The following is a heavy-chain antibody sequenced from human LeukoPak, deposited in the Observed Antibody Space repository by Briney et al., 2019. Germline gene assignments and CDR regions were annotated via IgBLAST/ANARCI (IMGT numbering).Heavy chain of an antibody. D-gene: IGHD6-19*01. J-gene: IGHJ3*02. CDR3: ARRVAVCPRYGFGI. CDR2: IYYTGNT. V-gene: IGHV4-61*01. CDR1: GDSVSSGSFY. Sequence: SETLSLTCTVSGDSVSSGSFYWTWIRQPPGKGLEWIGYIYYTGNTNSNPSLKSRVTISLDTSKSQFSLKLNSVTAADTAVYYCARRVAVCPRYGFGIWGQGTMVTVSS.